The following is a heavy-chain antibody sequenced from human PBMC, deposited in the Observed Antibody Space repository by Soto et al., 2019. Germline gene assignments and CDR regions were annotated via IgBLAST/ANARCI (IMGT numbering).Heavy chain of an antibody. CDR3: ARARVQWLGAFDI. D-gene: IGHD6-19*01. CDR2: IYSGGST. Sequence: GGSLRLSCAASGFTVSSNYMSWVRQAPGKGLEWVSVIYSGGSTYYPDSVKGRFTISRYNSKNTLYLQMNSLRAEDTAVYYCARARVQWLGAFDIWGQGTMVTVSS. V-gene: IGHV3-53*04. CDR1: GFTVSSNY. J-gene: IGHJ3*02.